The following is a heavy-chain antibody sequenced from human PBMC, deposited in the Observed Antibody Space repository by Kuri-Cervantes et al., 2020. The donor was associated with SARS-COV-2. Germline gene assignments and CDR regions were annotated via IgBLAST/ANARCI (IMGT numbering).Heavy chain of an antibody. V-gene: IGHV1-69*04. CDR2: IIPILGIA. D-gene: IGHD3-10*01. Sequence: SVKVSCKAFGGTFSSYAISWVRQAPGRGLEWMGRIIPILGIANYAQKFQGRVTITADKSTSTAYMELSSLRSEDTAVYYCARATPSGPTTPGIWGQGTMVTVSS. J-gene: IGHJ3*02. CDR1: GGTFSSYA. CDR3: ARATPSGPTTPGI.